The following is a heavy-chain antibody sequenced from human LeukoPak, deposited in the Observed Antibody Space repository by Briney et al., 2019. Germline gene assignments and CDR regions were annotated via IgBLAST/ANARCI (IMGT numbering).Heavy chain of an antibody. V-gene: IGHV3-30*18. CDR2: ISYDGSNK. D-gene: IGHD3-22*01. CDR3: AKDRNYYDSSGYYYHYYYYGMDV. Sequence: GGSLRLSCAASGFTFSSYGMHRVRQAPGKGLEWVAVISYDGSNKYYADSVKGRFTISRDNSKNTLYLQMNSLRAEDTAVYYCAKDRNYYDSSGYYYHYYYYGMDVWGQGTTVTVSS. J-gene: IGHJ6*02. CDR1: GFTFSSYG.